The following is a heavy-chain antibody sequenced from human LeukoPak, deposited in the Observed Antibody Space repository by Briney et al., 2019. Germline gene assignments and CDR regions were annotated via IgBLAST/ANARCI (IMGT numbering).Heavy chain of an antibody. CDR3: ARDNWNYGSSMDV. V-gene: IGHV4-61*01. Sequence: SETLSLTCTVSGDSVSSPNYYWSWIRQPPGKGLEWIGYIYYSGSTNYNPSLKSRVTISVDTSKNQFSLKLSSVTAADTAVYYCARDNWNYGSSMDVWGQGTTVTVSS. D-gene: IGHD1-7*01. J-gene: IGHJ6*02. CDR2: IYYSGST. CDR1: GDSVSSPNYY.